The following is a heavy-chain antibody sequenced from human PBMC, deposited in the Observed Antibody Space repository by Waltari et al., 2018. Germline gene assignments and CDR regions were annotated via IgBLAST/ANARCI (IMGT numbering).Heavy chain of an antibody. Sequence: QVQLQESGPGLVKPSETLSLTCIVSGYSISSGYYWGWFRPPPGKGLEWIGSISQSGRTHYNPSLRSRVTISVDTSKNHFYLKLSSVTAADTAVYYCARGWGGGDYYYYYMNVWGKGTTVTISS. V-gene: IGHV4-38-2*02. J-gene: IGHJ6*03. CDR2: ISQSGRT. D-gene: IGHD2-21*01. CDR1: GYSISSGYY. CDR3: ARGWGGGDYYYYYMNV.